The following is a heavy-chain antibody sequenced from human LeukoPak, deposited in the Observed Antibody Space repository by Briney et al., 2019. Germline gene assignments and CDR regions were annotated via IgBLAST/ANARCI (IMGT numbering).Heavy chain of an antibody. Sequence: GGSLRLSCAASGFTVSSNYMSWVRQAPGKGLEWVSVIYSGGSTYYADSVKGRFTISRDNARSTLFLQLNSLRAEDTAVYYCAREINKWFDPWGQGTLVTVSS. CDR3: AREINKWFDP. J-gene: IGHJ5*02. V-gene: IGHV3-53*01. CDR1: GFTVSSNY. CDR2: IYSGGST.